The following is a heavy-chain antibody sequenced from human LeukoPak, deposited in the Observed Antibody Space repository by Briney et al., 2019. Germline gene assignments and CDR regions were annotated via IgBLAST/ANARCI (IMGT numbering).Heavy chain of an antibody. CDR1: GGSFSGYY. Sequence: SETLSLTCAVYGGSFSGYYWSWIRQPPGKGLEWIGEINHSGSTNYNLSLKSRVTISVDTSKNQFSLKLSSVTAADTAVYYCARGRYYYGSGSYYNRENDYWGQGTLVTVSS. V-gene: IGHV4-34*01. D-gene: IGHD3-10*01. CDR2: INHSGST. J-gene: IGHJ4*02. CDR3: ARGRYYYGSGSYYNRENDY.